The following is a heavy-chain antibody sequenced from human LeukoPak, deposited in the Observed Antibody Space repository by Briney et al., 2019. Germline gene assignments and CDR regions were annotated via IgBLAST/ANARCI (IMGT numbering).Heavy chain of an antibody. Sequence: SETLSLTCAVYGGSFSGYYWSWIRQPPGKGLEWIGEINHSGSTNYNPSLKSRVTISVDTSKNQFSLKLSSVTAADTAVYYCARDRGQWLVPFDYWGQGTLVTVSS. V-gene: IGHV4-34*01. CDR1: GGSFSGYY. CDR2: INHSGST. D-gene: IGHD6-19*01. CDR3: ARDRGQWLVPFDY. J-gene: IGHJ4*02.